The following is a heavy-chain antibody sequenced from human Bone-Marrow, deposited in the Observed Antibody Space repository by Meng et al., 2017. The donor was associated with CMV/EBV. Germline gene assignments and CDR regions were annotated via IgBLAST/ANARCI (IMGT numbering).Heavy chain of an antibody. Sequence: SETLSLTCTVSGGSISSYYWSWIRQPPGKRLEWIGYIYYSGSTNYNPSLKSRVTISVDTSKNQFSLKLSSVTAADTAVYYCARLAGGGFDYWGQGTLVTVSS. V-gene: IGHV4-59*01. J-gene: IGHJ4*02. CDR2: IYYSGST. CDR3: ARLAGGGFDY. CDR1: GGSISSYY. D-gene: IGHD3-10*01.